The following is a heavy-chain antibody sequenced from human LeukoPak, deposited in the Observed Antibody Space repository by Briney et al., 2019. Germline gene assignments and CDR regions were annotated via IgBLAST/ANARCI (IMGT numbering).Heavy chain of an antibody. V-gene: IGHV4-34*01. J-gene: IGHJ4*02. Sequence: SVTLSRTCAGYSGSFYGFNWMRQPPAPGKGGEGGGEINNSGSTNYNPPLKSRVTISVDTSKNQFSLKLSSVTAADTAVYYCARASYGGYVEFDYWGQGTLVTVSS. CDR1: SGSFYGFN. D-gene: IGHD5-12*01. CDR3: ARASYGGYVEFDY. CDR2: INNSGST.